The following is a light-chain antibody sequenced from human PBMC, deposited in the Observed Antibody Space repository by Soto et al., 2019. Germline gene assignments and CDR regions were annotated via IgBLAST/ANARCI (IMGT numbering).Light chain of an antibody. CDR3: QQCTNWPRGT. CDR1: QSVSTY. J-gene: IGKJ3*01. Sequence: EIVLTQSPATLSLSPGDRATLSCRASQSVSTYLAWYQQKPGQAPRLLIYDASNRATGIPPRFSGSRSGTDFTLTISSLEPEVFAVYYCQQCTNWPRGTFGPGTKVDIK. V-gene: IGKV3-11*01. CDR2: DAS.